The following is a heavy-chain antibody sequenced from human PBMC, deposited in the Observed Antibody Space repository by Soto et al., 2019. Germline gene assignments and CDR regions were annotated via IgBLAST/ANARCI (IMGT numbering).Heavy chain of an antibody. CDR2: IYRGFST. V-gene: IGHV3-53*01. D-gene: IGHD6-6*01. CDR1: GXNVTNTY. Sequence: LRLSFAVSGXNVTNTYMSWVRQAPGKGLEWVSVIYRGFSTFYADSVKGRFTVSRDDSKNTVSLQMNSLRAEDTAVYYCARDRSDSSRDDSFDIWGQGAMVTVSS. J-gene: IGHJ3*02. CDR3: ARDRSDSSRDDSFDI.